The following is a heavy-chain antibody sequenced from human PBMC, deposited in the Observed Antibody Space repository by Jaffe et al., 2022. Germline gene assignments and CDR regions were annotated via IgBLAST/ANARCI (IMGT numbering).Heavy chain of an antibody. CDR3: ASWLGELAAPGDYYYYMDV. V-gene: IGHV1-69*01. CDR1: GGTFSSYA. Sequence: QVQLVQSGAEVKKPGSSVKVSCKASGGTFSSYAISWVRQAPGQGLEWMGGIIPIFGTANYAQKFQGRVTITADESTSTAYMELSSLRSEDTAVYYCASWLGELAAPGDYYYYMDVWGKGTTVTVSS. J-gene: IGHJ6*03. CDR2: IIPIFGTA. D-gene: IGHD6-6*01.